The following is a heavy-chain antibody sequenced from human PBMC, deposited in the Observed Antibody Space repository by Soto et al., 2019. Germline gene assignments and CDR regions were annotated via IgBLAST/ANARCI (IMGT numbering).Heavy chain of an antibody. Sequence: EVQLVESGGGLVQPGGSLRLTCVASGFPFSIYSMNWVRQAPGKGLEWSSYITSDTNTIKYADSVKGRFIISRDNAKNLVYLQMNSLREEDTAVYFCASSVEGHFDYWGQGTVVTVSS. CDR1: GFPFSIYS. CDR2: ITSDTNTI. D-gene: IGHD6-19*01. CDR3: ASSVEGHFDY. V-gene: IGHV3-48*02. J-gene: IGHJ4*02.